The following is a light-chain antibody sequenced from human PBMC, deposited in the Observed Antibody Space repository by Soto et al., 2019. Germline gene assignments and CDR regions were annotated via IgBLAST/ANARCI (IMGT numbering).Light chain of an antibody. CDR1: QSVSGKF. Sequence: VVMTQSPGTLSFSXGEAATLLCRDSQSVSGKFLAWYQQKTXQSPRVVIYDASSRDTGITERFSGSGCGKDFNITISRLEPEDFAVYDCQQYGSSGTFGQGTKVDIK. J-gene: IGKJ1*01. CDR3: QQYGSSGT. CDR2: DAS. V-gene: IGKV3-20*01.